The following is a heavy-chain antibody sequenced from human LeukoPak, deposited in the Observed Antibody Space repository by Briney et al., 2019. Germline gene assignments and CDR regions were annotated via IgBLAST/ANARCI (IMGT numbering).Heavy chain of an antibody. J-gene: IGHJ6*03. D-gene: IGHD3-22*01. V-gene: IGHV3-30*02. Sequence: HPGGSLRLSCAASGFAFSGYGIHWARQAPGKGLEWVTFIRYDGNTKYYADSVKGRFSISRDNSRNTVYLQMNRLSAEDTAVYYCAKEGDYYDRSGYYSDNYYYYMEVWGTGTTVTVSS. CDR3: AKEGDYYDRSGYYSDNYYYYMEV. CDR2: IRYDGNTK. CDR1: GFAFSGYG.